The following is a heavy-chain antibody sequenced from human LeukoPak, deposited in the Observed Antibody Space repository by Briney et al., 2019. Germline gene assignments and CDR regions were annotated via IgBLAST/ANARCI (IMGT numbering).Heavy chain of an antibody. CDR1: GYTFTGYY. D-gene: IGHD6-13*01. J-gene: IGHJ4*02. V-gene: IGHV1-2*02. Sequence: ASVKVSCKASGYTFTGYYMHWVRQAPGQGLEWMGWINPNSGGTNYAQKFQGRVTMTRDTSIGTAYMELSRLRPDDTAVYYCAAVPQIAAAGTFGYWGQGTLVTVSS. CDR2: INPNSGGT. CDR3: AAVPQIAAAGTFGY.